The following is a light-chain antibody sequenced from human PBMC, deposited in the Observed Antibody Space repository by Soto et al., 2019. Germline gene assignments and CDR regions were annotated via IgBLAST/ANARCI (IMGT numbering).Light chain of an antibody. CDR1: QRVSSSY. V-gene: IGKV3-20*01. Sequence: IGWAQSPGTLSLSPGDRATLSCLASQRVSSSYLSWYHQKPGQAPRLLISGASSRATGIPDRFSGSGSGTDFTLNISRLAPEDLAFDYCQKYGSSQWTFGQGTTVEIK. CDR3: QKYGSSQWT. CDR2: GAS. J-gene: IGKJ1*01.